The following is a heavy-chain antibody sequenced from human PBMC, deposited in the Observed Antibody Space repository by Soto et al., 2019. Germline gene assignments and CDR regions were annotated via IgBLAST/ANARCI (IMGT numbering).Heavy chain of an antibody. CDR3: ARGRYGDY. Sequence: QVHLVQSGAEVKKPGASVKVSCQGSGYAFTTYGITWVRQAPGQGLEWMGWISAHNGNTNYAQKLQGRGTVTRDTSTSTAYMELRSLRYDDTAVYYGARGRYGDYWGQGALVTVSS. V-gene: IGHV1-18*01. D-gene: IGHD1-1*01. CDR2: ISAHNGNT. J-gene: IGHJ4*02. CDR1: GYAFTTYG.